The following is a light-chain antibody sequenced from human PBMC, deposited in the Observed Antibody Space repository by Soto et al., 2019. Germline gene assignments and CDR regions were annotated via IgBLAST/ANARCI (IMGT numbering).Light chain of an antibody. CDR1: QSVSSN. V-gene: IGKV3-20*01. CDR2: DAS. CDR3: QQYGSSSWT. Sequence: IVMPQCPATLSVSPWEIATLSCMASQSVSSNLAWYQQKPGQAPRLVIYDASNRATGVPDRFSGSGSGTDFTLTISRLEPEDFAVYYCQQYGSSSWTFCQGTKVDI. J-gene: IGKJ1*01.